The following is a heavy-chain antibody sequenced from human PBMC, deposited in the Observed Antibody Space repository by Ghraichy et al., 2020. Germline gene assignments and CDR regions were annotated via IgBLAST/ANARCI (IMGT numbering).Heavy chain of an antibody. CDR2: FDPEDGET. CDR3: ATATRQWLVRGPFVY. J-gene: IGHJ4*02. CDR1: GYTLTALS. Sequence: ASVKVSCKVSGYTLTALSMHWVRQAPGKGLEWMGGFDPEDGETIYAQKFQGRVTMTEDTSTDTAYMELSSLRSEDTAVYYCATATRQWLVRGPFVYWGQGALFTVSS. V-gene: IGHV1-24*01. D-gene: IGHD6-19*01.